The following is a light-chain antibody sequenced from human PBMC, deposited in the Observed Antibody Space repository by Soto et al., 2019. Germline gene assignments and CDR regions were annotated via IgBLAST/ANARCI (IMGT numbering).Light chain of an antibody. Sequence: DIQMTQSPSTLSAFVGDGVTITCRASQTIISWLAWYQQKPGKAPKLLIYRASSLETGVPSRFSGSGSGTEFTLTISSLQSDDVATYYCQQYNSYPFTFGPGTKAAIK. CDR1: QTIISW. CDR3: QQYNSYPFT. CDR2: RAS. J-gene: IGKJ3*01. V-gene: IGKV1-5*03.